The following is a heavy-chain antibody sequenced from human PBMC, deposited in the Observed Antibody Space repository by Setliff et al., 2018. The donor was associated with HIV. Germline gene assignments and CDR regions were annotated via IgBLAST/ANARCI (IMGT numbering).Heavy chain of an antibody. V-gene: IGHV3-48*04. D-gene: IGHD4-17*01. CDR1: GFTFSTYP. J-gene: IGHJ6*02. Sequence: GGSLRLSCAASGFTFSTYPMNWVRQAPGKGLEWVSYITGSSDIIHYADSAKGRFTVSRDNAKNSLYLQMNNLRPEDTAVYYCAKDFQWSTVNTPLNYQYGMDVWGQGTTVTVSS. CDR2: ITGSSDII. CDR3: AKDFQWSTVNTPLNYQYGMDV.